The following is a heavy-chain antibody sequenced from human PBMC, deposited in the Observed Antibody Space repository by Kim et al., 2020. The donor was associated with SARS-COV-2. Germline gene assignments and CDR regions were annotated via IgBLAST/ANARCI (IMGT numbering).Heavy chain of an antibody. CDR2: ISSSSSYI. V-gene: IGHV3-21*01. Sequence: GGSLRLSCAASGFTFSSYSMNWVRQAPGKGLEWVSSISSSSSYIYYADSVKGRFTISRDNAKNSLYLQMNSLRAEDTAVYYCAREHPADYDFWSGYYPYYMDVWGKGTTVTGSS. CDR3: AREHPADYDFWSGYYPYYMDV. CDR1: GFTFSSYS. J-gene: IGHJ6*03. D-gene: IGHD3-3*01.